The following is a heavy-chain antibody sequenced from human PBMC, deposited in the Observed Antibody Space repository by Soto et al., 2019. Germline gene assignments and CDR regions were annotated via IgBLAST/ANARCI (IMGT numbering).Heavy chain of an antibody. V-gene: IGHV6-1*01. D-gene: IGHD6-19*01. Sequence: QVQLQQSGPGLVKPSQTLSLTCAISGDSVSSNTAAWNWIRQSPSRGLEWLGRTYYRSKWYNDYPVFEKSHITITTDTSKNPVSLQLNSLTPEDTAVYYCAIGIAVGDTRGDVASWGQGTLVTVSS. CDR1: GDSVSSNTAA. CDR3: AIGIAVGDTRGDVAS. CDR2: TYYRSKWYN. J-gene: IGHJ4*02.